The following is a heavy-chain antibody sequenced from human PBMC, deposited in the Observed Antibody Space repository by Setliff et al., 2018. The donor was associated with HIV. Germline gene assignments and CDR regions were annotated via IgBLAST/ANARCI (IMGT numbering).Heavy chain of an antibody. D-gene: IGHD3-10*01. V-gene: IGHV4-61*02. CDR1: DSGTYY. J-gene: IGHJ6*02. CDR2: VSSRGDT. Sequence: PSETLSLTCTVSDSGTYYWSWIRQPAGKGLEWIGRVSSRGDTNYNPSLKSRVTISVDTSKNQVSLKLSSVTASDTAVYYCARARYIVIRGDAGMDVWGPGTTVTVSS. CDR3: ARARYIVIRGDAGMDV.